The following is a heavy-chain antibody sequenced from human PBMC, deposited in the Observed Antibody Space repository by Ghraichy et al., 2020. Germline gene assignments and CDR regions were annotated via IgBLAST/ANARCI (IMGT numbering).Heavy chain of an antibody. CDR1: GDSITSSEYY. CDR2: NSYSEIT. Sequence: SETLSLTCAVSGDSITSSEYYWGWIRQPPGKGLEWVGSNSYSEITYYNPSLKSRVSISVDTSRNQFSLKLNSVTAADTAVYYCVSPRTHDYGDYIAHWGQGTLVTVSS. J-gene: IGHJ4*02. D-gene: IGHD4-17*01. CDR3: VSPRTHDYGDYIAH. V-gene: IGHV4-39*01.